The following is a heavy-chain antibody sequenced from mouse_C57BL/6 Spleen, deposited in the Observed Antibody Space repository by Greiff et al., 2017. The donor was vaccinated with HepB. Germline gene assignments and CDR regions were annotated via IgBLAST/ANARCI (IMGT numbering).Heavy chain of an antibody. CDR1: GFTFSDYG. D-gene: IGHD2-1*01. CDR3: ARYYYFLDY. J-gene: IGHJ2*01. CDR2: ISSGSSTI. V-gene: IGHV5-17*01. Sequence: DVMLVESGGGLVKPGGSLKLSCAASGFTFSDYGMHWVRQAPEKGLEWVAYISSGSSTIYYADTVKGRFTISRDNAKNTLFLQMTSLRSEDTAMYYCARYYYFLDYWGQGTTLTVSS.